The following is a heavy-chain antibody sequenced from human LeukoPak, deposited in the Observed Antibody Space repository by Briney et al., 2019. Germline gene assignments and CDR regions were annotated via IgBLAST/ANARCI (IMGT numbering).Heavy chain of an antibody. Sequence: SGPTLVKPTQTLTLTCTFSGFSLSTSGVGVGWIRQPPGKALEWLALIYWNDDKRYSPSLKSRLTITKDTSKNQEVLTMTNMDPVDTATYYCAHAGSYYDNLTGYTYPSYFDYWGQGTLVTVSS. J-gene: IGHJ4*02. CDR2: IYWNDDK. D-gene: IGHD3-9*01. CDR1: GFSLSTSGVG. V-gene: IGHV2-5*01. CDR3: AHAGSYYDNLTGYTYPSYFDY.